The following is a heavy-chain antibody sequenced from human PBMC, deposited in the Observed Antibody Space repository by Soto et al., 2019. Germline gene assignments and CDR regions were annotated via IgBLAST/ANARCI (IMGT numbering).Heavy chain of an antibody. CDR3: AGEGGGVVGETSFDL. J-gene: IGHJ4*02. CDR1: GITFRNYG. CDR2: ASYDENDK. D-gene: IGHD1-26*01. V-gene: IGHV3-30*03. Sequence: QGQLVESGGGVVQPGRSLRLSCAASGITFRNYGMHWARQAPGKGLEWVAFASYDENDKYYVESVKGRFTISRDNSRNTLYLQMNSLRSEDTAVYYYAGEGGGVVGETSFDLWGQGTLVIVSS.